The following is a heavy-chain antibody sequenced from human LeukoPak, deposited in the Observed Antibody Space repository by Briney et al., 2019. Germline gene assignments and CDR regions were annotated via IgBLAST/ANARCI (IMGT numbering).Heavy chain of an antibody. CDR1: EHTFTSYA. CDR3: ARVGGRYYDFWSGCYSLVQSNNWFDP. J-gene: IGHJ5*02. V-gene: IGHV7-4-1*02. CDR2: INTNTGNP. D-gene: IGHD3-3*01. Sequence: GASVKVSCKASEHTFTSYAMNWVRQAPGQGLEWMGWINTNTGNPTYAQGFTGRFVFSLDTSVSTAFLQISSLKAEDTAVYYCARVGGRYYDFWSGCYSLVQSNNWFDPWGQGTLVTVSS.